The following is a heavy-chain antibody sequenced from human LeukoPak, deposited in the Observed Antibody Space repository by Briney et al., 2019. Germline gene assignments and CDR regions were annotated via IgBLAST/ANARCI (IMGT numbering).Heavy chain of an antibody. CDR1: GGSISSSSYY. V-gene: IGHV4-39*07. CDR3: ARATPTYYDFWSGYLYFDY. Sequence: SETLSLTCTVSGGSISSSSYYWGWIRQPPGKGLEWIGSIYYSGSTYYNPSLKSRVTISVDTSKNQFSLKLSSVTAADTAVHYCARATPTYYDFWSGYLYFDYWGQGTLVTVSS. D-gene: IGHD3-3*01. J-gene: IGHJ4*02. CDR2: IYYSGST.